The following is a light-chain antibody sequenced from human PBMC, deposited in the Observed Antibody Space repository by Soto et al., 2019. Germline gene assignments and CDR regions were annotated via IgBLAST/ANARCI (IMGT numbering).Light chain of an antibody. CDR1: SGSIASNY. Sequence: NFMLTQPHSVSASPGKTVIISCTRSSGSIASNYVQWYQQRPGSSPTTMIYEDNQRPSGVPDRFSGSIDSSSNSASLTISGLETEDEADYFCQSYDATNQVFGGGTKLTVL. J-gene: IGLJ3*02. CDR2: EDN. V-gene: IGLV6-57*01. CDR3: QSYDATNQV.